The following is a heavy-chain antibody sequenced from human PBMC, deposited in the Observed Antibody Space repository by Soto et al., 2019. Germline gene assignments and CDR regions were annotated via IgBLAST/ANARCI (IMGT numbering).Heavy chain of an antibody. V-gene: IGHV3-23*01. J-gene: IGHJ4*02. Sequence: PGESVKISCVASGITFGSRGMRWVRQAPWEGLEWVSSITDRGGHAKYADCVMGRVTISIDNSYNTLYLQMSSLRAEDSAVYYCARGAKNYYPGSRMFDFWGPGTLITVSS. D-gene: IGHD3-10*01. CDR3: ARGAKNYYPGSRMFDF. CDR1: GITFGSRG. CDR2: ITDRGGHA.